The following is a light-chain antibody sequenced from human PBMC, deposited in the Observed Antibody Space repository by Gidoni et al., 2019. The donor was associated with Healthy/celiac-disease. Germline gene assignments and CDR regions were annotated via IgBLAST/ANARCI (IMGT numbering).Light chain of an antibody. J-gene: IGKJ2*01. V-gene: IGKV3-20*01. CDR1: QSVSSSY. CDR2: GAS. Sequence: EIVLTQSPGTLSLSPGKRATLSCSASQSVSSSYLDWYQQKHGQAPRLLIYGASSRATGIPYRFSGSGSGTDFTLTISRLEPEDFAVYYCQQYGSSPLTFGQGTNLEIK. CDR3: QQYGSSPLT.